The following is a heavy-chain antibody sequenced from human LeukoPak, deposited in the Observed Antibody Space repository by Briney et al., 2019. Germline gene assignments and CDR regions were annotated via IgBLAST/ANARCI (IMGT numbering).Heavy chain of an antibody. Sequence: GGSLRLSCAASGFTFDDYTMHWVRQAPGKGLEWVSLISWDGGSTYYADSVKGRFTISRDNSKNSLYLQMNGLRLEDTAVYYCASQGSGYDSPIDHWGQGTLVTVSS. CDR2: ISWDGGST. J-gene: IGHJ4*02. CDR1: GFTFDDYT. D-gene: IGHD5-12*01. V-gene: IGHV3-43*01. CDR3: ASQGSGYDSPIDH.